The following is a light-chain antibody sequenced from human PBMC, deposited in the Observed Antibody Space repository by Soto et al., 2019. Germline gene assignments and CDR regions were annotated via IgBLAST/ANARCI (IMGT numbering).Light chain of an antibody. J-gene: IGKJ4*01. V-gene: IGKV1-12*02. CDR1: QRVSSW. CDR2: ATS. Sequence: DIPMTQSPSSVSASVGDRVTITCRASQRVSSWLAWYQQKPGEAPKLLIYATSSLQTGVPSRFSGSGSGTDFTLTISSLQPEDFASYYCQEANSFTFGGGTKVEIK. CDR3: QEANSFT.